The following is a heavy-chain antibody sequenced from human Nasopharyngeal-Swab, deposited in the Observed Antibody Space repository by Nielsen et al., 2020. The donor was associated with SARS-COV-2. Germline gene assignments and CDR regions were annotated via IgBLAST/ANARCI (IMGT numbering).Heavy chain of an antibody. CDR3: ARLRRDGYNVRALYFDY. CDR1: GFTFSSYA. V-gene: IGHV3-30*04. Sequence: GESLKISCAASGFTFSSYAMHWVRQAPGKGLEWVAVISYDGSNKYYADSVKGRFTISRDNAKNSLYLQMNSLRAEDTAVYYCARLRRDGYNVRALYFDYWGQGTLVTVSS. CDR2: ISYDGSNK. D-gene: IGHD5-24*01. J-gene: IGHJ4*02.